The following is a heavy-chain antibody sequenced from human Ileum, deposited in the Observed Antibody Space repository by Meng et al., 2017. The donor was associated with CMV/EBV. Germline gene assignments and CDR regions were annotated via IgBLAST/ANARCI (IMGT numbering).Heavy chain of an antibody. CDR1: GDSITSHF. D-gene: IGHD1-26*01. J-gene: IGHJ6*02. CDR3: AREREVSSGNFLYYYGMDV. CDR2: ISHRGST. V-gene: IGHV4-59*11. Sequence: SETLSLTCTVSGDSITSHFWSWIRQPPGKGLEWIGYISHRGSTSYNTPLESRVTISLDTSKNQFSLKLSSVTAADTAVYYCAREREVSSGNFLYYYGMDVWGQGTTVTVSS.